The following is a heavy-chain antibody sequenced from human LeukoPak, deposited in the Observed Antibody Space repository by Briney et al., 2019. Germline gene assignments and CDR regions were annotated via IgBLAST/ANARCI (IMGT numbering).Heavy chain of an antibody. CDR2: MNPNSGNT. Sequence: GASVKVSCKASGYTFTSYDINWVRQATGQGLEWMGWMNPNSGNTGYAQKFQGRVTMTRNTSISTAYMGLSSLRSEDTAVYYCARGQLRYFDWLLYPLDYWGQGTLVTVSS. CDR1: GYTFTSYD. V-gene: IGHV1-8*01. CDR3: ARGQLRYFDWLLYPLDY. J-gene: IGHJ4*02. D-gene: IGHD3-9*01.